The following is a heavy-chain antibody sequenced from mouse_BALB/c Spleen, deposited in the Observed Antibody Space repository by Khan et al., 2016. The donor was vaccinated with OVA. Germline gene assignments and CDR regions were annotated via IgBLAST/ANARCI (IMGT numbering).Heavy chain of an antibody. CDR1: GYTFTSYW. CDR3: ARYPTMITQFSY. J-gene: IGHJ3*01. Sequence: QVQLQQSGAELAKPGASVKMSCKASGYTFTSYWMHWVKQRPGQGLEWIGFINPTTGYTEYNQKFKDKATLTADKSSSTAYMQLSSLTSEDSAVXYCARYPTMITQFSYWGQGTLVTVSA. V-gene: IGHV1-7*01. D-gene: IGHD2-4*01. CDR2: INPTTGYT.